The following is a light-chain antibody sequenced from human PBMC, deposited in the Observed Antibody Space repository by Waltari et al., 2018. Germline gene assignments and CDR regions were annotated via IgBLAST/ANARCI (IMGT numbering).Light chain of an antibody. Sequence: QSALTQPASVSWSPGQSITISCTGPSRDVGGYNYVSWYQQHPGKAPKLMIYDVSNRPSGVSNRFSGSKSGNTASLTISGLQAEDEADYYCSSYTSSSTVVFGGGTKLTVL. CDR2: DVS. CDR3: SSYTSSSTVV. CDR1: SRDVGGYNY. J-gene: IGLJ2*01. V-gene: IGLV2-14*03.